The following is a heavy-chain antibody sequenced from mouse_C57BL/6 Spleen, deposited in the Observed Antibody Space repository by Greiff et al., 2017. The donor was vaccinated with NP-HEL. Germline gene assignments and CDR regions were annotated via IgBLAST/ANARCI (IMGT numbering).Heavy chain of an antibody. Sequence: VQLQQPGAELVKPGASVNLSCKASGYTFTSYWMHWVKQRPGQGLEWIGMIHPNSGSTNYNEKFKSKATLTVDKSSSTAYMQLSSLTSEDSAVYYCARPFEAGTSYFDVWGTGTTVTVSS. D-gene: IGHD4-1*01. CDR3: ARPFEAGTSYFDV. J-gene: IGHJ1*03. V-gene: IGHV1-64*01. CDR1: GYTFTSYW. CDR2: IHPNSGST.